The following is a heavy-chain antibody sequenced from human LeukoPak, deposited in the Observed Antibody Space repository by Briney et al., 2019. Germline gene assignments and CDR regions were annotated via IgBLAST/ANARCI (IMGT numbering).Heavy chain of an antibody. J-gene: IGHJ3*02. Sequence: PGWSLRLSCAASGFTFSSHAMSWVRQPSGKGPEWVATISGSGGTTYYADSVKGRFTISRDNSKNTLYLQMNSLRAEDTALYYCAKHSSGWKRDAFDIWGQGTVVTVSS. CDR2: ISGSGGTT. CDR3: AKHSSGWKRDAFDI. CDR1: GFTFSSHA. V-gene: IGHV3-23*01. D-gene: IGHD6-19*01.